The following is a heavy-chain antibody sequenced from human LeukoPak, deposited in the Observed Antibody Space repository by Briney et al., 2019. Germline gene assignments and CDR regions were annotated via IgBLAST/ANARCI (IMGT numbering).Heavy chain of an antibody. Sequence: ASVKVSCKASGGTFSSYDINWVRQATGQGLEWMGWMNPNGGNTGFAQKFQDRVSMTRDTSINTAYMELTSLRSGDTAVYYCARATPGGLHGYSFDYWGQGTVVTVYS. CDR3: ARATPGGLHGYSFDY. V-gene: IGHV1-8*02. CDR1: GGTFSSYD. CDR2: MNPNGGNT. J-gene: IGHJ4*02. D-gene: IGHD5-24*01.